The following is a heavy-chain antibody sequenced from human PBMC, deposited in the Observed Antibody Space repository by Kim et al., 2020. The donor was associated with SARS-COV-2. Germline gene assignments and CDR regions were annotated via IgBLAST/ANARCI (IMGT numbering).Heavy chain of an antibody. D-gene: IGHD3-16*01. CDR2: IYYSGST. Sequence: SETLSLTCTVSGGSISSSSYYWGWIRQPPGKGLEWIGSIYYSGSTYYNPSLKSRVTISVDTSKNQFSLKLSSVTAADTAVYYCARSDYVWGSYSYWGQGTLVTVSS. J-gene: IGHJ4*02. CDR3: ARSDYVWGSYSY. CDR1: GGSISSSSYY. V-gene: IGHV4-39*01.